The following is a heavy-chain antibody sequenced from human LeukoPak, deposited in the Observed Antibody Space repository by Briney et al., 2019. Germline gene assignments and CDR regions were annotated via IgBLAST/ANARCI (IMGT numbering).Heavy chain of an antibody. Sequence: GGSLRLSCAASGSTFSSYWMSWVRQAPGKGLEWVANIKQDGSEKYYVDSVKGRFTISRDNAKNSLYLQMNSLRAEDTAVYYCAIQKASSWFDPWGQGTLVTVSS. CDR3: AIQKASSWFDP. V-gene: IGHV3-7*01. D-gene: IGHD6-13*01. CDR1: GSTFSSYW. J-gene: IGHJ5*02. CDR2: IKQDGSEK.